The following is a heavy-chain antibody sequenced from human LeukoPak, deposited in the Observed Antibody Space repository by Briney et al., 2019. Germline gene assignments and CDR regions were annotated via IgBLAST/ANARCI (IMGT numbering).Heavy chain of an antibody. J-gene: IGHJ4*02. CDR3: ARLPQSVYLDY. CDR1: GYRFSDYW. V-gene: IGHV5-51*01. CDR2: IYPSDSDT. Sequence: GESLKISCKGSGYRFSDYWIGWVRQMPRKGLEWMGIIYPSDSDTRYTPSFQGQVTISLDKSISTAYLQWTSLKASDTAMYYCARLPQSVYLDYWGQGTLVTVSP.